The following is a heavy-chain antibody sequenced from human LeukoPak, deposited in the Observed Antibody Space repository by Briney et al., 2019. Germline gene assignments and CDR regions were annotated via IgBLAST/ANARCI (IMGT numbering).Heavy chain of an antibody. CDR3: AKDRQYSYARSWGLDY. CDR1: GFTFSSYT. D-gene: IGHD5-18*01. Sequence: PGGSLRLSCAASGFTFSSYTMSWVRHAPGKGLEWVSAISGSGGSTYYADSVKGRFTISRDNSKNTLYLQMNSLRAEDTAVYYCAKDRQYSYARSWGLDYWGQGTLVTVSS. V-gene: IGHV3-23*01. J-gene: IGHJ4*02. CDR2: ISGSGGST.